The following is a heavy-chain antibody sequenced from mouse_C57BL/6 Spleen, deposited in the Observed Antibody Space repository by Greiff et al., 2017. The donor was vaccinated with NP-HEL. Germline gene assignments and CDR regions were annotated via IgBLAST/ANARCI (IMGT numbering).Heavy chain of an antibody. CDR1: GYTFTDYE. D-gene: IGHD2-2*01. CDR2: IDPETGGT. J-gene: IGHJ2*01. Sequence: VQLQQSGAELVRPGASVTLSCKASGYTFTDYEMHWVKQTPVHGLEWIGAIDPETGGTAYNQKFKGKAILTADKSSSTAYMELRSLTSEDSAVYYCTMAVTTYYFDYRGQGTTLTVSS. CDR3: TMAVTTYYFDY. V-gene: IGHV1-15*01.